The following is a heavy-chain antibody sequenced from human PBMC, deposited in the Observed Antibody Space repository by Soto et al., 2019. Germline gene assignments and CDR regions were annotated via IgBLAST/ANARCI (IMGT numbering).Heavy chain of an antibody. D-gene: IGHD3-10*01. CDR3: AHSPYDSGSRHFDY. J-gene: IGHJ4*02. Sequence: SGPTLVNPTQTLTLTFSVSGFSLSTSRVGVGWIRQPPGKALEWLALIYWDGDKRYSPSLKSRLTITKDTSKNQVVLTVTDMDPVDTATYYCAHSPYDSGSRHFDYWGQGTLVTVSS. V-gene: IGHV2-5*02. CDR2: IYWDGDK. CDR1: GFSLSTSRVG.